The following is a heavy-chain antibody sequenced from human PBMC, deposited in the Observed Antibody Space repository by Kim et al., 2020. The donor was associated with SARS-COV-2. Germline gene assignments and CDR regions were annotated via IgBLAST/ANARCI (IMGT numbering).Heavy chain of an antibody. J-gene: IGHJ4*02. V-gene: IGHV5-10-1*01. Sequence: NPSFQGHVTISADKSISTAYLQWSSLKASDTAMYYCARQIDYSDNNALGYWGQGTLVTVSS. CDR3: ARQIDYSDNNALGY. D-gene: IGHD3-22*01.